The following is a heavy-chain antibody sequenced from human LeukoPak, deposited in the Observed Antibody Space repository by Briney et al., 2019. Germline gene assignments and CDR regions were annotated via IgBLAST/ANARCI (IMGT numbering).Heavy chain of an antibody. V-gene: IGHV4-39*07. CDR1: GGSISSSSYY. D-gene: IGHD3-22*01. CDR2: IYYSGST. J-gene: IGHJ5*02. CDR3: ARDESYYDSSGYPT. Sequence: IPSETLSLTCTVSGGSISSSSYYWGWIRQPPGKGLEWIGSIYYSGSTYYNPSLKSRVTISVDTSKNQFSLKLSSVTAADTAVYYCARDESYYDSSGYPTWGQGTLVTLSS.